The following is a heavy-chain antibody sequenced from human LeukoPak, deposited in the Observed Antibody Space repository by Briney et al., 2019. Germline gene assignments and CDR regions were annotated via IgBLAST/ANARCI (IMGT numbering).Heavy chain of an antibody. CDR1: GDSVNSSDNY. V-gene: IGHV4-39*01. J-gene: IGHJ4*02. D-gene: IGHD6-19*01. Sequence: PSETLSLTCIVSGDSVNSSDNYWGWIRQPPGKGLEWIGSISFSGYTYYNPSLKSRVTMSVDTSKNQFSLRLSSVTAADTAVYYCARHQWLVSLYYFDFWGQGTLVTVSS. CDR2: ISFSGYT. CDR3: ARHQWLVSLYYFDF.